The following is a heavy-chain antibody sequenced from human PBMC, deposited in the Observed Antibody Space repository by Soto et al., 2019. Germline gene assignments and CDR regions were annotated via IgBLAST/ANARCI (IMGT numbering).Heavy chain of an antibody. CDR3: ASAAIYSSSWYASYYYYGMDV. Sequence: GASVKVSCKASGYTFTGYYMHWVRQAPGQGLEWMGWINPNSGCTNYAQKFQGRVTMTRDTSISAAYMELSRLRSDDTAVYYCASAAIYSSSWYASYYYYGMDVWGQGTTVTVS. D-gene: IGHD6-13*01. V-gene: IGHV1-2*02. CDR1: GYTFTGYY. J-gene: IGHJ6*02. CDR2: INPNSGCT.